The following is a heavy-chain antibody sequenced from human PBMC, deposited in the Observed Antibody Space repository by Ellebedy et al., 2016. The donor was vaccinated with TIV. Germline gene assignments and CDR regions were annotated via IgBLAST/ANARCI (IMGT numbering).Heavy chain of an antibody. V-gene: IGHV1-46*01. CDR3: ARRPSISGDYGDYYYYGMDV. CDR2: INPSGGST. J-gene: IGHJ6*02. Sequence: AASVKDSCKASGYTLTSYYMHWVRQAPGQGLEWMGIINPSGGSTSYVQKFQARVTMTRDTSTSTVYMELNSLRSEDTAEYYCARRPSISGDYGDYYYYGMDVWGQGTTVTVSS. D-gene: IGHD4-17*01. CDR1: GYTLTSYY.